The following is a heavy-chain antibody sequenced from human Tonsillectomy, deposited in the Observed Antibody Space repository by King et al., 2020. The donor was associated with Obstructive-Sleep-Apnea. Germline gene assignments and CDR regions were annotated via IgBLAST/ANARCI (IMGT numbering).Heavy chain of an antibody. J-gene: IGHJ3*02. CDR1: GGSFSGYY. CDR2: INHSGST. D-gene: IGHD3-3*01. Sequence: VQLQQWGAGLLKPSETLSLTCAVYGGSFSGYYWSWIRHPPGKGLEWIGEINHSGSTNYNPSLKSRVTISVDTSKNQFSLKLSSVTAADTAVYYCARAAPRRGFTIFGVVRILGAFDIWGQGTMVTVSS. CDR3: ARAAPRRGFTIFGVVRILGAFDI. V-gene: IGHV4-34*01.